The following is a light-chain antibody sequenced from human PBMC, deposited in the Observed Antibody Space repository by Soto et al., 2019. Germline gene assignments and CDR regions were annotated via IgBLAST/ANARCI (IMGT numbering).Light chain of an antibody. CDR2: EVS. CDR3: SSYRV. J-gene: IGLJ3*02. Sequence: QSALTQPPSASGSPGQSVTISCTGTSSDVGGYNYVSWYQQHPGKAPKLMIYEVSKRPSGVPDRFSGSKSGNTASLTVSGLQAEDEADYYCSSYRVVGGGTKLTVL. V-gene: IGLV2-8*01. CDR1: SSDVGGYNY.